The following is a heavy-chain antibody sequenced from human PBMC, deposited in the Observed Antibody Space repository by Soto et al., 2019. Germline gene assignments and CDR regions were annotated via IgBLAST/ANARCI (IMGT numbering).Heavy chain of an antibody. V-gene: IGHV1-69*01. J-gene: IGHJ4*02. CDR1: GGPFSSYA. CDR2: IIPIFGTA. Sequence: QVQLVQSGAEVKKPGSSVKVSCKASGGPFSSYAISWVRQAPGQGLEWMGGIIPIFGTANYAQKFRGRVTITADESTSTAYMELSSLRSEDTAVYYCARGRGGYGDYYFDYWGQGTLVTVSS. CDR3: ARGRGGYGDYYFDY. D-gene: IGHD4-17*01.